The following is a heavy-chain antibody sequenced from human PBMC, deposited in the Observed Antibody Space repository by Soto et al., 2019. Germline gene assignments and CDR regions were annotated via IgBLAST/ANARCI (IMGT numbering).Heavy chain of an antibody. CDR1: GFTFSSYG. CDR2: ISYDGSNK. V-gene: IGHV3-30*18. Sequence: PVGSLRLSCAASGFTFSSYGMHWVRQAPGKGLEWVAVISYDGSNKYYADSVKGRFTISRDNSKNTLYLQMNSLRAEDTAVYYCAKETTDYSSSSGTDPYYFDYWGQGTLVTVSS. D-gene: IGHD6-6*01. J-gene: IGHJ4*02. CDR3: AKETTDYSSSSGTDPYYFDY.